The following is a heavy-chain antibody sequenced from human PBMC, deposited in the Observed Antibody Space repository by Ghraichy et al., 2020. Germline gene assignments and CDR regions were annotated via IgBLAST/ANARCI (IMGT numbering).Heavy chain of an antibody. V-gene: IGHV1-69*04. CDR1: GGTFSSYA. CDR2: IIPILGIA. Sequence: SVKVSCKASGGTFSSYAISWVRQAPGQGLEWMGRIIPILGIANYAQKFQGRVTITADKSTSTAYMELSSLRSEDTAVYYCAREGTEPSRYWYFDLWGRGTLVTVS. J-gene: IGHJ2*01. D-gene: IGHD1-14*01. CDR3: AREGTEPSRYWYFDL.